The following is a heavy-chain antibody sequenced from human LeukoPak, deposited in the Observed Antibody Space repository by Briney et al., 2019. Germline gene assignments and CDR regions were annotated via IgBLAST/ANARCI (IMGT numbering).Heavy chain of an antibody. Sequence: GGSLRLSCAASGFTFSSYSMNWVRQAPGKGLEWVSSISSSSSYIYYADSVKGRFTISRDNAKNSLYLQMRSPRAEDTAVYYCARDPRGERELYYYYGMDVWGKGTTVTVSS. V-gene: IGHV3-21*01. D-gene: IGHD1-26*01. CDR1: GFTFSSYS. J-gene: IGHJ6*04. CDR2: ISSSSSYI. CDR3: ARDPRGERELYYYYGMDV.